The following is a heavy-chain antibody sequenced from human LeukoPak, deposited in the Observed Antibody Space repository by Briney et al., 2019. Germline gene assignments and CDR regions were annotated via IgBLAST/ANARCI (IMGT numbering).Heavy chain of an antibody. J-gene: IGHJ4*02. Sequence: GGSLRLSCAASGFTFSSYAMHWARQAPGKGLEWVAVIPYDGSNKYYAGSVKGRFTISRDNSKNTLYLQMNSLRAEDTAVYYCAGGNYWGQGTLVTVSS. CDR1: GFTFSSYA. V-gene: IGHV3-30*04. CDR3: AGGNY. CDR2: IPYDGSNK.